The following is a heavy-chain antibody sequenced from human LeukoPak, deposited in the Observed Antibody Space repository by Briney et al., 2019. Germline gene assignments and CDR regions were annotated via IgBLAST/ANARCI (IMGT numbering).Heavy chain of an antibody. CDR3: ARDWVSSGLDY. CDR1: GFTFSSYE. Sequence: GGSLRLSCAASGFTFSSYEMNWVRQAPGKGLGWVSYISSSGSTIYYADSVKGRFTVSRDNAKNSLYLQMNSLRAEDTAVYYCARDWVSSGLDYWGQGTLVTVSS. CDR2: ISSSGSTI. V-gene: IGHV3-48*03. D-gene: IGHD6-19*01. J-gene: IGHJ4*02.